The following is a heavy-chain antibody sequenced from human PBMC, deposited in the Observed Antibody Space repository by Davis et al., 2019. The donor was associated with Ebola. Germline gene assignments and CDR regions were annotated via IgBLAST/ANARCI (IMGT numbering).Heavy chain of an antibody. CDR3: ARASSSWYKGNWFDP. D-gene: IGHD6-13*01. J-gene: IGHJ5*02. CDR2: IIPIFGTA. Sequence: SVKVSCKASGGTFSSYAISWVRQAPGQGLEWMGGIIPIFGTANYAQKFQGRVTMTRDTSTSTVYMELSSLRSEDTAVYYCARASSSWYKGNWFDPWGQGTLVTVSS. CDR1: GGTFSSYA. V-gene: IGHV1-69*05.